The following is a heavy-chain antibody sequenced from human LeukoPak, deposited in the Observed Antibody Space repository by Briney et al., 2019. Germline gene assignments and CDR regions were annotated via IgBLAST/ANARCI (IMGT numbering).Heavy chain of an antibody. CDR2: IYYSGST. J-gene: IGHJ6*03. CDR3: ARDGYYYYMDV. V-gene: IGHV4-59*01. Sequence: SETLSLTCTVSGGSISSYYWSWIRQPPGKGLEWIGYIYYSGSTNYNPSLKSRVTISVDTSKNQFSLKLSSVTAADTAVYYCARDGYYYYMDVWGKGTTVTVSS. CDR1: GGSISSYY.